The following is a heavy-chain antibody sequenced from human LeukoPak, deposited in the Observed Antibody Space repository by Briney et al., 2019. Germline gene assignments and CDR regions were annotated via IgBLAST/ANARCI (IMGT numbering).Heavy chain of an antibody. V-gene: IGHV3-7*01. D-gene: IGHD1-20*01. CDR2: INKDGSEE. Sequence: PGGPLRLSCVASDIMFSDYWMSWVPQAPGKGPEWVANINKDGSEEHYVDSVKGRFTVSRDNAKNSLFLQMNSLRVEDTAVYYCATYDNWVAGDVWGQGTTVSVSS. CDR1: DIMFSDYW. J-gene: IGHJ6*02. CDR3: ATYDNWVAGDV.